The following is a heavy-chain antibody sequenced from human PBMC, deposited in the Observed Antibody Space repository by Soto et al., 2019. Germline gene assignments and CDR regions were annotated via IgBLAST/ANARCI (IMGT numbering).Heavy chain of an antibody. Sequence: GGSLRLSCAASGFTFSSYAMSWVRQAPGKGLEWVSSISSSSSYIYYADSVKGRFTISRDNAKNSLYLQMNSLRAEDTAVYYCARDEYSSSWYNWFDPWGQGTLVTVSS. CDR3: ARDEYSSSWYNWFDP. CDR1: GFTFSSYA. V-gene: IGHV3-21*01. J-gene: IGHJ5*02. D-gene: IGHD6-13*01. CDR2: ISSSSSYI.